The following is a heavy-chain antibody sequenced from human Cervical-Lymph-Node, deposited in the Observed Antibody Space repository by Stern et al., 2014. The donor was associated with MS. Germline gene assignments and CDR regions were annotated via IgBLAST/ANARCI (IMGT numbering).Heavy chain of an antibody. J-gene: IGHJ4*02. D-gene: IGHD1-1*01. Sequence: EVQLVESGAEVRKPGESLRISCEVSGYRFTNNWIGWVRQVPGKGLEWMGLIYPGDSEPVYSPSFQGQFSILVDKSNSITYLQWSSLKASDTAIYYCARRGHGYMGIDYWGQGTLVTVSS. V-gene: IGHV5-51*03. CDR2: IYPGDSEP. CDR1: GYRFTNNW. CDR3: ARRGHGYMGIDY.